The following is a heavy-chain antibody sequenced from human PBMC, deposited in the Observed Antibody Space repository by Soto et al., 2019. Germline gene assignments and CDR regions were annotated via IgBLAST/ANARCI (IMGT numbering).Heavy chain of an antibody. CDR1: GLTVSSNF. CDR3: ARERLAVAGSFYLDY. CDR2: IHSGGNT. D-gene: IGHD6-19*01. Sequence: GGSLRLSCAASGLTVSSNFMSWVRQAPGKGLEWVSVIHSGGNTYYADSVKGRFTVSRDNSKNTLYLQMNSLRAEDTAVYFCARERLAVAGSFYLDYWGQGTLVTVSS. J-gene: IGHJ4*02. V-gene: IGHV3-53*01.